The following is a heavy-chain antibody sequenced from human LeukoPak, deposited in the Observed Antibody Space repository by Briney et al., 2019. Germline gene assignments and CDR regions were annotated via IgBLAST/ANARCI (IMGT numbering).Heavy chain of an antibody. J-gene: IGHJ4*02. CDR3: VTLVVVPHLN. V-gene: IGHV3-48*03. Sequence: GGSLRLSCAASGFTFSTYEMNWVRQAPGKGLEWVSYISSNVSITYYADSVKGRFTISRDNAKTSLYLQRKSLRAEDTAVYYCVTLVVVPHLNWGQGTLVTVSS. CDR1: GFTFSTYE. CDR2: ISSNVSIT. D-gene: IGHD2-15*01.